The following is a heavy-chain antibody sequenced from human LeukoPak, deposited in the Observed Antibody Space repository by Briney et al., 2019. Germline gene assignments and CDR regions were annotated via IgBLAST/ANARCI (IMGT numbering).Heavy chain of an antibody. J-gene: IGHJ3*01. Sequence: SETLSLTCNVFGYSISSGYYWGWIRQPPGKGLEWIGNVYHSGTTYYNPSLKSRVTISVDTSKNQFSLKVTSVTAADTAVYFCARGFSAFDVWGQGTMVPVSS. V-gene: IGHV4-38-2*02. CDR2: VYHSGTT. D-gene: IGHD3-3*01. CDR1: GYSISSGYY. CDR3: ARGFSAFDV.